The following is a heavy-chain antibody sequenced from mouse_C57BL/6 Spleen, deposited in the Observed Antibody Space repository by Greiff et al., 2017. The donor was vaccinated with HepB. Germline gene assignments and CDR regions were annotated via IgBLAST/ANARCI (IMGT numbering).Heavy chain of an antibody. D-gene: IGHD1-1*01. Sequence: EVQLQESGPGLVKPSQSLSLTCSVTGYSITSGYYWNWIRQFPGNKLEWMGYISYDGSNNYNPSLKNRISITRDTSKNQFFLKLNSVTTEDTATYYCARGDLSYYGSSSWFAYWGQGTLVTVSA. CDR3: ARGDLSYYGSSSWFAY. CDR2: ISYDGSN. V-gene: IGHV3-6*01. CDR1: GYSITSGYY. J-gene: IGHJ3*01.